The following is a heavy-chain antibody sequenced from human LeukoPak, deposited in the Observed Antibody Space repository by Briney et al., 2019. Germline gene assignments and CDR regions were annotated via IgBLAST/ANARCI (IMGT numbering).Heavy chain of an antibody. CDR3: AKDSNSIAVANFDY. CDR2: ISWNSGSI. Sequence: AGGSLRLSCAASGFTFDDYAMHWVRQAPGKGLEWVSGISWNSGSIGYADSVKGRFTISRDNAKNSLYLQMNSLRAEDTALYYCAKDSNSIAVANFDYWGQGTLVTVSS. CDR1: GFTFDDYA. V-gene: IGHV3-9*01. J-gene: IGHJ4*02. D-gene: IGHD6-19*01.